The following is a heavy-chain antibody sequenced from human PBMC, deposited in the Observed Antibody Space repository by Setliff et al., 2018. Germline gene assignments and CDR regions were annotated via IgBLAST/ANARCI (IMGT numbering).Heavy chain of an antibody. J-gene: IGHJ6*03. V-gene: IGHV3-7*01. D-gene: IGHD2-15*01. CDR2: IKQDGSEK. CDR3: ARDHGVVPGVDYMDV. CDR1: GFTFSSYA. Sequence: GGSLRLSCAASGFTFSSYAMSWVRQAPGKGLEWVANIKQDGSEKYYVDSVKGRFTISRDNAKNSLYLQMNSLRAEDTGVYYCARDHGVVPGVDYMDVWGKGTTVTVSS.